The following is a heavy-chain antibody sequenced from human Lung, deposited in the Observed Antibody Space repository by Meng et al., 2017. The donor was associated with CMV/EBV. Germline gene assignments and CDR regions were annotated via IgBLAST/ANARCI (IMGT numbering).Heavy chain of an antibody. D-gene: IGHD2-2*01. CDR1: GFIVSNKY. CDR2: IYSGGST. CDR3: ARGEVPAIIDY. Sequence: EVLLLESGGGLVKPWGALDLSCESSGFIVSNKYMNWVRQAPGKGLEWVSVIYSGGSTYYTDSVKGRFTISRDNSKNTLYLQMNSLRTEDTAVYYCARGEVPAIIDYWGQGILVTVSS. V-gene: IGHV3-66*01. J-gene: IGHJ4*02.